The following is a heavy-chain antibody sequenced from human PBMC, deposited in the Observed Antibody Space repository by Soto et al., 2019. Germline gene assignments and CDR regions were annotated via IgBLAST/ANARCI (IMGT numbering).Heavy chain of an antibody. CDR2: ISGSGGST. V-gene: IGHV3-23*01. D-gene: IGHD1-26*01. J-gene: IGHJ5*02. CDR1: GFTFSSYA. Sequence: EVQLLESGGGLVQPGGSLRLSCAASGFTFSSYAMSWVRQGPGKGLEWVSAISGSGGSTYYADSVKGRFTISRDNSKNTLYLQMNSLRAEDTAVYYFAKDPKTENSGSYLWKYNWFDPWGQGTLVTVSS. CDR3: AKDPKTENSGSYLWKYNWFDP.